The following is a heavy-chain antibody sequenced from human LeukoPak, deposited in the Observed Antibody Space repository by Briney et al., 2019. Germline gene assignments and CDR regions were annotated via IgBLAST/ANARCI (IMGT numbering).Heavy chain of an antibody. V-gene: IGHV3-23*01. Sequence: GGSLRLSCAASGFSFSTYAMTWVRRAPGKGLEWVSGISGSGGSPYYADSVKGRFTISRDTSKNTLYLQMNSLRTEDTAVYYCAKAVYDSSGSFDFWGQGTLVTVSS. CDR3: AKAVYDSSGSFDF. CDR1: GFSFSTYA. D-gene: IGHD3-22*01. CDR2: ISGSGGSP. J-gene: IGHJ4*02.